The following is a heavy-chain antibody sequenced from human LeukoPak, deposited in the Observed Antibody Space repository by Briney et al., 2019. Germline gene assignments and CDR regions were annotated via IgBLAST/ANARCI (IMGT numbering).Heavy chain of an antibody. D-gene: IGHD1-26*01. Sequence: PGGSLRLSCAASGFTFSSYAMRWVRQAPGKGLEWVAVISYDGSNKYYADSVKGRFTISRDNSKNTLYLQMNSLRAEDTAVYYCARGPTEVGAIHYYYYGMDVWGQGTTVTVSS. CDR3: ARGPTEVGAIHYYYYGMDV. CDR1: GFTFSSYA. J-gene: IGHJ6*02. CDR2: ISYDGSNK. V-gene: IGHV3-30-3*01.